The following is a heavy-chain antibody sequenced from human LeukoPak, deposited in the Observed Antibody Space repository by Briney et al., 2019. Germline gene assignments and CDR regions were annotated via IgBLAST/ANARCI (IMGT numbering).Heavy chain of an antibody. CDR3: ARQVTWSGYRYYLYYYYMDV. J-gene: IGHJ6*03. CDR2: MYYSGST. D-gene: IGHD3-3*01. CDR1: GGSIISSRYY. V-gene: IGHV4-39*01. Sequence: SETLSLTCTVSGGSIISSRYYWGWIRQPPGKGLEWIGSMYYSGSTYYNPSLKSRVTISVDTSKNQFSLKLSSVTAADTAVYDCARQVTWSGYRYYLYYYYMDVWGKGTTVTVSS.